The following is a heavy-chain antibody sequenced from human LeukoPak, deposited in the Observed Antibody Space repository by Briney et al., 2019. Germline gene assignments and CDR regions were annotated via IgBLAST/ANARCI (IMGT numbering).Heavy chain of an antibody. J-gene: IGHJ4*02. D-gene: IGHD3-16*02. CDR1: GGSFSGYY. Sequence: SETLSLTCAVYGGSFSGYYWSWLRQPPGKGLEWIGEINHSGSTNYNPSLKSRVTISVDTSKNQFSLKLSSVTAADTAVYYCARKALVYDYVWGSYRSVYFDYWGQGTLVTVSS. CDR3: ARKALVYDYVWGSYRSVYFDY. V-gene: IGHV4-34*01. CDR2: INHSGST.